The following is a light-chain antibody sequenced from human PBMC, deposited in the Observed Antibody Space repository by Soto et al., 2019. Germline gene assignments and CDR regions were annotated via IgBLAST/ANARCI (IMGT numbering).Light chain of an antibody. J-gene: IGLJ1*01. CDR3: GSWDSSLSAYV. CDR2: DDN. Sequence: QAVLTQPPSLSAAPGQKVTISCSGSSSNIGGNSVSWYQQLPGTAPKLLIYDDNKRPSGIPDRFSGSKSGTSATLGITGFQTGDEADYYCGSWDSSLSAYVFGTGTKGTVL. V-gene: IGLV1-51*01. CDR1: SSNIGGNS.